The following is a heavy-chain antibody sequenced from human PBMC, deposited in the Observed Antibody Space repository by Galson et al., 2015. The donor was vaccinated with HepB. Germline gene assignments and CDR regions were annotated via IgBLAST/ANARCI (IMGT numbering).Heavy chain of an antibody. CDR1: GFTVSSNY. D-gene: IGHD6-13*01. CDR3: APFGAAAGNY. J-gene: IGHJ4*02. CDR2: IHIGGTT. V-gene: IGHV3-53*01. Sequence: SLRLSCAASGFTVSSNYMGWVRQAPGKGLEWVSLIHIGGTTYYADSVKGRFTISRDNSKSTLFLQVNSLRVEDTAIYYCAPFGAAAGNYWGQGILVTVSS.